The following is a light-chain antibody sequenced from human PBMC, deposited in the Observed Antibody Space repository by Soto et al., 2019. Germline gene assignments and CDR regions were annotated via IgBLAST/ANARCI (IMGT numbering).Light chain of an antibody. CDR2: CAS. Sequence: EIVMTQSPATLSASPGERATLSCRASQSVSSNLAWYEQKPGQAPRLLIYCASTRATGIPARFIGSGCVTEDTITISSLQSEDFAVYYCQQYNNWPPLTFGGGTKVEIK. V-gene: IGKV3-15*01. CDR1: QSVSSN. J-gene: IGKJ4*02. CDR3: QQYNNWPPLT.